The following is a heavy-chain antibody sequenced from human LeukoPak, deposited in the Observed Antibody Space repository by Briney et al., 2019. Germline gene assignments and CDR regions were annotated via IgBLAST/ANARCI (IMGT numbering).Heavy chain of an antibody. Sequence: ASVKVSFKASGYTFTIYGISWVRQAPGQGLEWMGWISAYNGNTNYAQKLQGRVTMTTDTSTSTAYMELRSLRSDDTAVYYCALGGIAVAGTFPTFRYWGQGTLVTVSS. D-gene: IGHD6-19*01. CDR2: ISAYNGNT. CDR3: ALGGIAVAGTFPTFRY. CDR1: GYTFTIYG. V-gene: IGHV1-18*01. J-gene: IGHJ4*02.